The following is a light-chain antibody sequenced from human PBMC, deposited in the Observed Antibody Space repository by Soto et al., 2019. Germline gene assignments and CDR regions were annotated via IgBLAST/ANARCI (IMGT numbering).Light chain of an antibody. CDR2: DVT. Sequence: QSALTQPRSVSGSPGQSVTISCTGTSSDVGGYNYVSWYQQHPGKAPKLIIYDVTKRPSGVPDRFSGSKSGNTASLTISGLQAEDEADYYCCSYVVSVYVFGIGTKLTVL. J-gene: IGLJ1*01. V-gene: IGLV2-11*01. CDR3: CSYVVSVYV. CDR1: SSDVGGYNY.